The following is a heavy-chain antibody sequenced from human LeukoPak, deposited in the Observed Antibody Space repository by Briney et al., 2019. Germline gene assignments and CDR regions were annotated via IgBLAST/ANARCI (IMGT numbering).Heavy chain of an antibody. Sequence: PSETLSLTCAVYGGAFSGYYWSWIRQPPGKGLEWIGEINHSGSTNYNPSLMSRVTTSVDKSKNRFFLKLSSVTAADTAVYYCHYDSSGIVDAFDIWGQGTMVTVSS. J-gene: IGHJ3*02. V-gene: IGHV4-34*01. D-gene: IGHD3-22*01. CDR3: HYDSSGIVDAFDI. CDR2: INHSGST. CDR1: GGAFSGYY.